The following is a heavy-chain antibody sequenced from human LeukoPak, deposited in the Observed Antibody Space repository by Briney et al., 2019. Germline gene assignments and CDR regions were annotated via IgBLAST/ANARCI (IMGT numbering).Heavy chain of an antibody. D-gene: IGHD6-13*01. V-gene: IGHV3-30-3*01. CDR2: ISYDGSNK. CDR3: ARDHSSSRDYYYYYGMDV. Sequence: PGGSLRLSCAASGFTFSSYAMHWVRQAPGKGLEWVAVISYDGSNKYYADSVKGRFTISRDNSKNTLYLQMNSLRAEDTAVYYCARDHSSSRDYYYYYGMDVWGQGTTVTVSS. J-gene: IGHJ6*02. CDR1: GFTFSSYA.